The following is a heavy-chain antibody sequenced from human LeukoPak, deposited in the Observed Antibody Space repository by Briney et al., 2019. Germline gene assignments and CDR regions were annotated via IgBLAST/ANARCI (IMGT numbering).Heavy chain of an antibody. D-gene: IGHD3-10*02. Sequence: PGGSLRLSCAASGFTFSSYEMNWVRQAPGKGLEWVSYISSSGSTIYYTDSVKGRFTISRDNAKNSLYLQMNSLRAEDTAVYYCAELGITMIGGVWGKGTTVTICS. V-gene: IGHV3-48*03. CDR1: GFTFSSYE. J-gene: IGHJ6*04. CDR3: AELGITMIGGV. CDR2: ISSSGSTI.